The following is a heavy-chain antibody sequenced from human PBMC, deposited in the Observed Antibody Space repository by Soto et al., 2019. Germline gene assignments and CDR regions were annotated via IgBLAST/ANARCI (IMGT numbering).Heavy chain of an antibody. Sequence: PSETLSLTCTVSGGSISSSSYYWGWIRQPPGKGLEWIGSIYYSGSTHYNPSLKSRVTISVDTSKNQFSLKLSSVTAADTAVYYCARHVNPWAQGAFDIWGQGTMVTVS. CDR3: ARHVNPWAQGAFDI. CDR2: IYYSGST. CDR1: GGSISSSSYY. J-gene: IGHJ3*02. D-gene: IGHD7-27*01. V-gene: IGHV4-39*01.